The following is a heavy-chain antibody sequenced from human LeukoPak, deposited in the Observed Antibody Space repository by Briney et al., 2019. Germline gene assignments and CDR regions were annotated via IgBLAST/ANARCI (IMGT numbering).Heavy chain of an antibody. J-gene: IGHJ6*02. V-gene: IGHV4-61*02. CDR3: ARGSAYYDILTGYRPPYGMDV. CDR2: IYTSGST. D-gene: IGHD3-9*01. CDR1: GGSISSGSYY. Sequence: SQTLSLTCTVSGGSISSGSYYWSWIRQPAGKGLEWIGRIYTSGSTNYNPSLKSRVTISVDTSKNQFSLKLSSVTAADTAVYYCARGSAYYDILTGYRPPYGMDVWGQGTTVTVYS.